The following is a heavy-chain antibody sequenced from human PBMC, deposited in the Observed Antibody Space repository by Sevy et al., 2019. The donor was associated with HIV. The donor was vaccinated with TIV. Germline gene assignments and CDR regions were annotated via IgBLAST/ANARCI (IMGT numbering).Heavy chain of an antibody. CDR3: ARVGGLGYYYDSSGYYYRL. CDR2: INPNSGGT. CDR1: GYTFTGYY. D-gene: IGHD3-22*01. V-gene: IGHV1-2*02. Sequence: ASVKVSCKASGYTFTGYYMHWVRQAPGQGLEWMGWINPNSGGTNYAQKFQGRVIMTRDTSISTAYMELSRLRSDDTAVYYCARVGGLGYYYDSSGYYYRLWGQGTMVTVSS. J-gene: IGHJ3*01.